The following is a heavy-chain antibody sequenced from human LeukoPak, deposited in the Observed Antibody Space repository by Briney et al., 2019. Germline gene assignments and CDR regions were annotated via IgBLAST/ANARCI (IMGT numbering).Heavy chain of an antibody. Sequence: GGSLRLSCAASGFTFSSYAMSWVRQAPGKGLEWVSAISGSGGSTYYADSVKGRFTISRDNSKNTLYLQMNSLRAEDTAVYYCAKDLGVEMATIDFDYWGQGTLVTVSS. D-gene: IGHD5-24*01. CDR3: AKDLGVEMATIDFDY. CDR2: ISGSGGST. J-gene: IGHJ4*02. CDR1: GFTFSSYA. V-gene: IGHV3-23*01.